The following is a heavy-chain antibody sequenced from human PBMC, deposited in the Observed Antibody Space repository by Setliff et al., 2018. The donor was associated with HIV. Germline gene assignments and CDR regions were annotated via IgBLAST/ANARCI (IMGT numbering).Heavy chain of an antibody. J-gene: IGHJ5*02. Sequence: ASVKVSCKTSGYNFENCAINWVRQAPGQGLEWMGWINANSGSPTYAQAFTGRFFFSVDTAVATAYLQINNLKTEDTAVYFCARGLYGDYGGDLNWLDPWGHGTRVTVPS. CDR3: ARGLYGDYGGDLNWLDP. CDR1: GYNFENCA. CDR2: INANSGSP. V-gene: IGHV7-4-1*02. D-gene: IGHD4-17*01.